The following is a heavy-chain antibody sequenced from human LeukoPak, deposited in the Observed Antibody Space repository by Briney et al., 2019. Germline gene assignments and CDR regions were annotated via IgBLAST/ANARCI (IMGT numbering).Heavy chain of an antibody. J-gene: IGHJ3*01. CDR2: IKQDGSAK. CDR1: GFTFSNYW. CDR3: ARGTNYDF. D-gene: IGHD1/OR15-1a*01. Sequence: GGSLRLSCAASGFTFSNYWMSWVRQAPGKGLEWVAHIKQDGSAKYYVDSVKGRFTISRDNVENSLYLQMNSLRVEDTAVYYCARGTNYDFGGQGTMVTVSS. V-gene: IGHV3-7*01.